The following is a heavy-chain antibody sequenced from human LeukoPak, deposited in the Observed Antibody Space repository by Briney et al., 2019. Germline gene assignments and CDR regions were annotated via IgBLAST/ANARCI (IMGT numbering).Heavy chain of an antibody. CDR1: GFTFSSYW. V-gene: IGHV3-21*01. CDR2: ISSSSSYI. Sequence: GGSLRLSCAASGFTFSSYWMHWVRQAPGKGLVWVSSISSSSSYIYYADSVKGRFTISRDNAKNSLYLQMNSLRAEDTAVYYCARGGVYSSGWYVDYWGQGTLVTVSS. J-gene: IGHJ4*02. CDR3: ARGGVYSSGWYVDY. D-gene: IGHD6-19*01.